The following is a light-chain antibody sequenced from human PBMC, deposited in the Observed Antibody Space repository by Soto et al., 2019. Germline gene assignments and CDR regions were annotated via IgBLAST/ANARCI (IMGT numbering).Light chain of an antibody. J-gene: IGKJ2*01. CDR2: GAS. V-gene: IGKV3-20*01. CDR1: QSVSSSY. Sequence: EIVLTQSPGTLSLSPGERATPSCRASQSVSSSYLAWYQQKPGQAPRLLIYGASSRATGIPDRFSGSGSGTDFTLTINRLEPEDFAVYYCQQYGSSPLYTFGQGTKLEIK. CDR3: QQYGSSPLYT.